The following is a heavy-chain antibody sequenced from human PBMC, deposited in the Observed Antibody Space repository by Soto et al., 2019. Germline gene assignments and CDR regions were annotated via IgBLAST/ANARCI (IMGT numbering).Heavy chain of an antibody. CDR1: GYIVTRSG. J-gene: IGHJ3*01. CDR3: ARGGGAYDV. Sequence: QVQLVQSGAEVKRPGATVKVSCKASGYIVTRSGITWVRQAPGQGLEWMGCISEYGDSNYSEKLQDRVSLTTDTYTNTAYMELRSLGSDDTGVYYCARGGGAYDVWGQGTRITVSS. V-gene: IGHV1-18*01. CDR2: ISEYGDS.